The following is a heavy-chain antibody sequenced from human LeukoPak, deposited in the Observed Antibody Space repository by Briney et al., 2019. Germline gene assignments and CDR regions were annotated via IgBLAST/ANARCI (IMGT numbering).Heavy chain of an antibody. CDR3: ARLMVGQAGVGATHFDY. CDR2: IRHDGSDK. CDR1: EFSSSSYG. Sequence: GGSLRLACKASEFSSSSYGMHWVRQAPDKGLEWLTFIRHDGSDKYYADSVEGRFTISRDNSKNTLYLQIDSLRIEDTAVYYCARLMVGQAGVGATHFDYWGQGTLVAVSS. V-gene: IGHV3-30*02. D-gene: IGHD1-26*01. J-gene: IGHJ4*02.